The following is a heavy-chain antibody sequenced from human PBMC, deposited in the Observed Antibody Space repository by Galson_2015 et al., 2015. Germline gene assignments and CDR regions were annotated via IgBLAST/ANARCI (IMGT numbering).Heavy chain of an antibody. J-gene: IGHJ4*02. D-gene: IGHD6-19*01. Sequence: SLRLSCAASGFTFSTYAMSWVRQAPGKGLEWVSTISDSGVTTYYADSVKGRFTVSRDNSKNTLYLQMNSLRAGDTAVYYCAKHISSGTYVDCWGQGTLVTVSS. CDR1: GFTFSTYA. CDR3: AKHISSGTYVDC. V-gene: IGHV3-23*01. CDR2: ISDSGVTT.